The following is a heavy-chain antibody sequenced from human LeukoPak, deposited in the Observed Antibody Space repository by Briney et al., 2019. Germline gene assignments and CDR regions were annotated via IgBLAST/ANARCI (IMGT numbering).Heavy chain of an antibody. J-gene: IGHJ4*02. CDR3: AKARGYCSGGSCPFDY. V-gene: IGHV3-23*01. CDR2: ISGSGGST. Sequence: GGSLRLSCAASGFTFSSYAMSWVRQAPGKGLEWVSAISGSGGSTYYADSVKGRLTISRDTSKKTLYLQMNRLRAEDTAVYYCAKARGYCSGGSCPFDYWGQGTLVTVSS. CDR1: GFTFSSYA. D-gene: IGHD2-15*01.